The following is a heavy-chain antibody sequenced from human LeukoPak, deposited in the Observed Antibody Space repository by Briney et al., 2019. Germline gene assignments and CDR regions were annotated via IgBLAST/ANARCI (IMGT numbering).Heavy chain of an antibody. J-gene: IGHJ4*02. CDR2: IRYDGSNK. CDR1: GFTFSSYG. CDR3: AKGSSYSYGYNDY. V-gene: IGHV3-30*02. Sequence: GGSLRLSCAASGFTFSSYGMHWVRQAAGKGLEWVAFIRYDGSNKYYVDSVKGRFTISRDNSKNTLYLQMNSLRAEDTAIYYCAKGSSYSYGYNDYWGQGTLVTVSS. D-gene: IGHD5-18*01.